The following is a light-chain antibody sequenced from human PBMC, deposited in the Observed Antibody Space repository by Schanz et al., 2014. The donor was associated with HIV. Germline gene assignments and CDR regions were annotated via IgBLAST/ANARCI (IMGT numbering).Light chain of an antibody. CDR1: SSDIGAYNR. CDR2: DNN. CDR3: GTWDSSLSDVV. J-gene: IGLJ2*01. V-gene: IGLV1-51*01. Sequence: QSALTQPPSVSGSPGQSVTISCTGTSSDIGAYNRVSWYQHLPGTAPKLLIYDNNKRPSGIPDRFSGSKSGTSATLGITGLQTGDEADYYCGTWDSSLSDVVFGGGTKLTVL.